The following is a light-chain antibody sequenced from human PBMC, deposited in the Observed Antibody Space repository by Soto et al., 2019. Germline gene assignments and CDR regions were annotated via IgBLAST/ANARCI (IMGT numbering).Light chain of an antibody. CDR2: DVS. Sequence: QSALTQPASVSGSPGQSITISCTGTSSDVGGYNYVSWYQHHPGKAPKFMIYDVSNRPSGISNRFSGSKSGNTASLTISGIQAEDEADYYCSSYTSSNTLYVFGTGTKVTVL. V-gene: IGLV2-14*03. CDR1: SSDVGGYNY. J-gene: IGLJ1*01. CDR3: SSYTSSNTLYV.